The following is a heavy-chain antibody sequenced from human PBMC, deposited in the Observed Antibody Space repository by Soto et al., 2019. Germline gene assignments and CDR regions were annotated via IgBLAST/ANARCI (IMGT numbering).Heavy chain of an antibody. CDR3: AREGGAPYYYYGMDG. CDR1: GYTFTRSG. D-gene: IGHD3-10*01. V-gene: IGHV1-18*01. Sequence: ASVKVSCKASGYTFTRSGISWVRQAPGQGLEWMGWISTYNGDTNYAQTFQGRVTMTTDTSTSTVHMQVRSLRSDDTAVYYCAREGGAPYYYYGMDGWGQGTPVTVSS. J-gene: IGHJ6*02. CDR2: ISTYNGDT.